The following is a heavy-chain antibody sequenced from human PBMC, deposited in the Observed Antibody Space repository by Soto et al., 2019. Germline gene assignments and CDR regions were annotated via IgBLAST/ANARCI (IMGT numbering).Heavy chain of an antibody. Sequence: SEKVSRRSSGYTSYGHSISWVRRSPGQGLEWMGRISADNGNTNYAQKFRGRVTMTTDTSTSTVYMELRNLRSDDTAVYYCARCIQQDYYYGMDVWGQGTTVTVSS. J-gene: IGHJ6*02. CDR1: GYTSYGHS. V-gene: IGHV1-18*01. D-gene: IGHD5-18*01. CDR3: ARCIQQDYYYGMDV. CDR2: ISADNGNT.